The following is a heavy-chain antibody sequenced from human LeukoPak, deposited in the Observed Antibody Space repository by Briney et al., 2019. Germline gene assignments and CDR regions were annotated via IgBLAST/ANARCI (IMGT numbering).Heavy chain of an antibody. CDR1: GGSISSGDYY. D-gene: IGHD3-22*01. CDR3: ARPYYYDSRIDP. J-gene: IGHJ5*02. Sequence: KPSQTLSLTCTVSGGSISSGDYYWRWIRQPPGKGLEWIGYMYYSGSTYYNPSLKSRVTISLDTSKNQFSLKLSSVTAADTAVYYCARPYYYDSRIDPWGQGTLVTVSS. CDR2: MYYSGST. V-gene: IGHV4-30-4*01.